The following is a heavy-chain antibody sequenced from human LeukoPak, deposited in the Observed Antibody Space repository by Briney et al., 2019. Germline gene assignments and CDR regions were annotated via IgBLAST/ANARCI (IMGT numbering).Heavy chain of an antibody. CDR1: GGSFSGYY. CDR3: ARHRDFWPGRYFYYMDV. D-gene: IGHD3-3*01. CDR2: INHSGST. J-gene: IGHJ6*03. V-gene: IGHV4-34*01. Sequence: PSETLSLTCAVYGGSFSGYYWSWIRQPPGKGLEWIGEINHSGSTNYNPSLKSRVTISVDTSKNQFSLKLSSVTAADTAVYYCARHRDFWPGRYFYYMDVWGKGTTVTVSS.